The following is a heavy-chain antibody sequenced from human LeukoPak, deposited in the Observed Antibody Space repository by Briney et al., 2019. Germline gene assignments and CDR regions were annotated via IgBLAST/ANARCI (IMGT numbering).Heavy chain of an antibody. D-gene: IGHD6-6*01. CDR3: ARLYSSSLIYVEV. CDR2: MYYSGST. J-gene: IGHJ6*03. V-gene: IGHV4-59*01. CDR1: GDSISGYY. Sequence: SETLSLTCTVSGDSISGYYWSWIRQPPGKGLEWIGYMYYSGSTNYNPSVKSRVTISVDTSKTQFSLKLSSVTAADTAVYYCARLYSSSLIYVEVWGKGTTVTVSS.